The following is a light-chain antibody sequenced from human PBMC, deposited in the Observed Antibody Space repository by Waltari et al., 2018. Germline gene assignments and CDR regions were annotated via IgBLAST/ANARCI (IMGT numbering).Light chain of an antibody. CDR1: GANLGAGLA. J-gene: IGLJ3*02. Sequence: QSVLTQPPSVSGAPGQRVTISCTGSGANLGAGLAVHWYHQLPGTAPKLLVYGNNSRPSGVPDRFSASKSGTSAALAITGLQAEDEADYYCQSYDSSLTGSWVFGGGTKLTVL. V-gene: IGLV1-40*01. CDR2: GNN. CDR3: QSYDSSLTGSWV.